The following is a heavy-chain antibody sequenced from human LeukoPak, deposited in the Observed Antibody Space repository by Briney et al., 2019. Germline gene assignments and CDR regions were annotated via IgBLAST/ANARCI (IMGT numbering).Heavy chain of an antibody. V-gene: IGHV3-7*01. J-gene: IGHJ4*02. Sequence: QPGGSLRLSCVASGSSLSDYWMSWVRQVPGKGLEWVAHIKQDGSEKYYVDSVKGRFTISRDNAKNSLYLQMSSLRAEDTAVYYCARFSRYSGYDFDCWGQGTLVTVSS. D-gene: IGHD5-12*01. CDR3: ARFSRYSGYDFDC. CDR2: IKQDGSEK. CDR1: GSSLSDYW.